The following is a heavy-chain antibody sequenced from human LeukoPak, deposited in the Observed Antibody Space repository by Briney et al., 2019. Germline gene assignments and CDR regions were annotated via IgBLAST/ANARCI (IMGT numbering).Heavy chain of an antibody. V-gene: IGHV3-30*02. CDR3: AKDQRGSKIVVVIGGPSYFDY. D-gene: IGHD3-22*01. Sequence: QAGGSLRLSCAASGFTFSSYGMHWVRQAPGKGLEWVAFIRYDGSNKYYADSVKGRFTISRDNSKNTLYLQMNSLRAEDTAVYYCAKDQRGSKIVVVIGGPSYFDYWGQGTLVTVSS. CDR1: GFTFSSYG. J-gene: IGHJ4*02. CDR2: IRYDGSNK.